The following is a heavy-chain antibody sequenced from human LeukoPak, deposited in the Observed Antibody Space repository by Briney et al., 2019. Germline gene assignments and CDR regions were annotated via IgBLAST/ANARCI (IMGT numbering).Heavy chain of an antibody. CDR3: ARRRRIAAAGTDAFDI. CDR1: GGSISSGGYY. V-gene: IGHV4-30-2*01. Sequence: SQTLSLTCTVSGGSISSGGYYWSWIRQPPGKGLEWIGYIYHSGSTYYNPSLKSRVTISVDTSKTHFSLRLSSVTAADTAIYYCARRRRIAAAGTDAFDIWGQGTMVTVSS. CDR2: IYHSGST. J-gene: IGHJ3*02. D-gene: IGHD6-13*01.